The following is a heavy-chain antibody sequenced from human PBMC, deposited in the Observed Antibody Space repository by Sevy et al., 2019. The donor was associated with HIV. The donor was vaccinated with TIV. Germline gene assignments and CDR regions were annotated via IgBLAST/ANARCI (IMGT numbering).Heavy chain of an antibody. CDR1: GFTFDDYT. CDR3: AKDTGGEGDGSGAFDY. J-gene: IGHJ4*02. D-gene: IGHD2-15*01. CDR2: IKWDGSST. Sequence: GGSLRLSCAGSGFTFDDYTIHWVRQAPGKGLEWVSLIKWDGSSTYYADSVKGRFTIYRDNSKNSLYLQMNSLRTEDTALYYCAKDTGGEGDGSGAFDYWGQGTLVTVSS. V-gene: IGHV3-43*01.